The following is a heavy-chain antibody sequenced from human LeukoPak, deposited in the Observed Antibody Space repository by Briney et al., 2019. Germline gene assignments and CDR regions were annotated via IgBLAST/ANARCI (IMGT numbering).Heavy chain of an antibody. V-gene: IGHV4-59*01. CDR2: IYYTGAT. J-gene: IGHJ4*02. CDR1: GDSISGYY. D-gene: IGHD3-10*01. CDR3: ARDRGDGP. Sequence: SETLSLTCTVSGDSISGYYWSWIRQPPGKGLKWIGHIYYTGATNYNPSLKSRVTISLDTPKNQFSLRLNSVTAADTAVYYCARDRGDGPWGQGTLVTVSS.